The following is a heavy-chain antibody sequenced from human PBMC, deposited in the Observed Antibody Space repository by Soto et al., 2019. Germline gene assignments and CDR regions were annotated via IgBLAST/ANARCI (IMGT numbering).Heavy chain of an antibody. D-gene: IGHD3-22*01. CDR3: ARDYYDSSGPPLYGMDV. CDR2: INPSGGST. V-gene: IGHV1-46*01. Sequence: ASVKVSCKASGYTFTSYYMHWVRQAPGQGLEWIGIINPSGGSTSYAQKFQGRVTMTRDTSTSTVYMELSSLGSEDTALYYCARDYYDSSGPPLYGMDVWGQGTTVTVSS. J-gene: IGHJ6*02. CDR1: GYTFTSYY.